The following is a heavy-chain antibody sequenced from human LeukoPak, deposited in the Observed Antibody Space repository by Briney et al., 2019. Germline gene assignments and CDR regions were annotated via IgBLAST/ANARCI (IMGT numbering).Heavy chain of an antibody. D-gene: IGHD3-22*01. CDR3: ASWKYYYDSSGYFDY. CDR2: FDAEDGET. V-gene: IGHV1-24*01. CDR1: GYTLTELS. Sequence: ASVKVSCKVSGYTLTELSMHWVRQAPGKGLEWMGGFDAEDGETIYAQKFQGRVTMTEDTSTDTAYMELSSLRSEDTAVYYCASWKYYYDSSGYFDYWGQGTLVTVSS. J-gene: IGHJ4*02.